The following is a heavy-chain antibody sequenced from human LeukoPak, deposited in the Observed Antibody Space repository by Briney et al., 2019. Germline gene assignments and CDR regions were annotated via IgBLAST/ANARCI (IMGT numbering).Heavy chain of an antibody. D-gene: IGHD6-19*01. Sequence: PGGSLRLSCAASGFTFDDYAMHWVRQAPGKGLEWVSSISWNSGSINYADSVKGRFTISRDNAKNSLYLLMNSLRAEDTGVYYCVRESGWLHDAFDIWGQGTMVTVSS. CDR2: ISWNSGSI. CDR3: VRESGWLHDAFDI. V-gene: IGHV3-9*01. CDR1: GFTFDDYA. J-gene: IGHJ3*02.